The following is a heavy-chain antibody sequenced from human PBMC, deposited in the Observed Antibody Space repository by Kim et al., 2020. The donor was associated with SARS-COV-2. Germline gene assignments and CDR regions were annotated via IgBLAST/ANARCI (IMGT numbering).Heavy chain of an antibody. CDR3: ARASCGNCVSVY. CDR1: GGSIGSYY. CDR2: IYYSGST. Sequence: SETLSLTCTVSGGSIGSYYWSWIRQPPGKGLEWIGYIYYSGSTNYNPSLKSRVTISVDTSKNQFSLRLSSVTAADTAVYFCARASCGNCVSVYWGQGTL. D-gene: IGHD2-21*02. V-gene: IGHV4-59*01. J-gene: IGHJ4*02.